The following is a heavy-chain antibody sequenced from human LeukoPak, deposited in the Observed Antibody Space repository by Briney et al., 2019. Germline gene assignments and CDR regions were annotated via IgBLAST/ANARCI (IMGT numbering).Heavy chain of an antibody. CDR1: GGSFSGYY. V-gene: IGHV4-34*01. D-gene: IGHD4-17*01. CDR3: ASSVPVTTVTDNWFDP. Sequence: PSETLSLTCAVYGGSFSGYYWSWIRQPPGKGLEWIGEINHSGSTNYNPSLKSRVTISVDTSKNQFSLKLSSVTAADTAVYYCASSVPVTTVTDNWFDPWGQGTLVTVSS. J-gene: IGHJ5*02. CDR2: INHSGST.